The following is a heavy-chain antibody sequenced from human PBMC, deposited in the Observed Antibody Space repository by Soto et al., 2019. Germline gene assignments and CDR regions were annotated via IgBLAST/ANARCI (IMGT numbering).Heavy chain of an antibody. CDR2: MKQDGIEK. J-gene: IGHJ6*02. V-gene: IGHV3-7*03. CDR1: GFTFSSYW. CDR3: ARNPPMTRGNGMDV. D-gene: IGHD3-10*01. Sequence: EVQLVESGGGLVQPGGSLRLSCAASGFTFSSYWMSWVRQAPGKGLEWVANMKQDGIEKYYVDSVKGRFTISIDNAKNSLYLQRNSLRAEDTAVYYCARNPPMTRGNGMDVWGQGTTVTVSS.